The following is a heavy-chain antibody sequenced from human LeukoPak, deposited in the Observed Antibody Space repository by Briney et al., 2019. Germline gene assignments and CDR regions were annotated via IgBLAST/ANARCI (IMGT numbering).Heavy chain of an antibody. CDR1: GYTFTGYY. Sequence: ASVKVSCKASGYTFTGYYMHWVRQAPGQGLEWMGWINPNSGGTNYAQKFQGRVTMTRDTSISTAYMELSRLRSDDTAVYYCARDHDILTGYYNYWGQGTLVTVSS. V-gene: IGHV1-2*02. CDR2: INPNSGGT. CDR3: ARDHDILTGYYNY. J-gene: IGHJ4*02. D-gene: IGHD3-9*01.